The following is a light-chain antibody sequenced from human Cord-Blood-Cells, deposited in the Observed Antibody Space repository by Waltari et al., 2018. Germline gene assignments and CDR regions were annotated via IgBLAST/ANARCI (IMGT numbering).Light chain of an antibody. J-gene: IGKJ1*01. CDR3: QQYNSYSPAWT. Sequence: DIQMTQSPSTLSASVGDRVTITCRASQSISSWLVWYQQKPWEATKLLIYDGASLESGVPSRFSGSGSGTEFTLTISSLQPDDVATYYCQQYNSYSPAWTFGQGTKVEIK. V-gene: IGKV1-5*01. CDR2: DGA. CDR1: QSISSW.